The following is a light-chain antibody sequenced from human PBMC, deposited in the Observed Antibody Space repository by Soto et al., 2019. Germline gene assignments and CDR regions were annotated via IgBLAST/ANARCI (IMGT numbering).Light chain of an antibody. CDR2: EVN. CDR3: SSYTSSSTLYA. CDR1: SSDVGGYTY. V-gene: IGLV2-14*01. J-gene: IGLJ1*01. Sequence: QSALTQPASVSGSPRQPITISCTGASSDVGGYTYVSWYQQHPGKAPKLMIYEVNNRPSGVSNRFSGSKSGNTASLTISGLQAEDEADYYCSSYTSSSTLYAFGTGTKVTVL.